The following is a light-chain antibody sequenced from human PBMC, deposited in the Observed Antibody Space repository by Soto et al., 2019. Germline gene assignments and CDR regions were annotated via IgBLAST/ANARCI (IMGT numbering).Light chain of an antibody. CDR1: QSISSY. J-gene: IGKJ4*01. V-gene: IGKV1-39*01. Sequence: DIQMTQSPSSLSASVGDRVTITCRASQSISSYLNWYQQKPGKAPKLLIYAASSLQSGVPSRFSGSGSGTDFSLAISRLQPEDFATYYCQQSYSTLLAFGGGTNVEIK. CDR3: QQSYSTLLA. CDR2: AAS.